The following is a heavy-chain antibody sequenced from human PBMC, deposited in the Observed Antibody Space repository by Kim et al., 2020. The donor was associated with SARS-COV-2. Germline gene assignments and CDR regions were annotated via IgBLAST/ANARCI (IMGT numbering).Heavy chain of an antibody. CDR2: ISTYNGNT. Sequence: ASVKVSCKPSVYTFTSYGITWVRQAPGQGLEWMGWISTYNGNTKYAQKLQDRVTMTTDTSTSTAYMELRSLRSDDTAVYYCARGRYSSGIRYYFDYWGPGTLVPVSS. CDR1: VYTFTSYG. D-gene: IGHD5-18*01. V-gene: IGHV1-18*04. J-gene: IGHJ4*02. CDR3: ARGRYSSGIRYYFDY.